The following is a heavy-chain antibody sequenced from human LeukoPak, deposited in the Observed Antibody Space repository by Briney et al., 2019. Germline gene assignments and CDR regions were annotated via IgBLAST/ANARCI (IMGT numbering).Heavy chain of an antibody. CDR1: GFTFSNYA. CDR2: ISDDGSKE. V-gene: IGHV3-30-3*01. CDR3: ATDQVPAAPLGVYYYYYMDV. J-gene: IGHJ6*03. D-gene: IGHD2-2*01. Sequence: GGSLRLSCAASGFTFSNYAMHWVRQAPGKGLKWVARISDDGSKEYYADSVKGRFTISRDNSKNTLFVQMNSLRAEDTAVYYCATDQVPAAPLGVYYYYYMDVWGNGTTFSASS.